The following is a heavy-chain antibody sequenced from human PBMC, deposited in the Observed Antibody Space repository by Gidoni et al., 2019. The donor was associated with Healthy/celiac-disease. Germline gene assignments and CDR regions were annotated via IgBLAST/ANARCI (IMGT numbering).Heavy chain of an antibody. Sequence: EVQLVESGGGLVQPGGSLRLSCAASGFTFSSYWMHWVRQAPGKGLVWVSRINSDGSSTSYADSVKGRFTISRDNAKNTLYLQMNSLRAEDTAVYYCARDLVGGFGDDPTPNWGQGTLVTVSS. V-gene: IGHV3-74*01. D-gene: IGHD3-10*01. J-gene: IGHJ4*02. CDR3: ARDLVGGFGDDPTPN. CDR2: INSDGSST. CDR1: GFTFSSYW.